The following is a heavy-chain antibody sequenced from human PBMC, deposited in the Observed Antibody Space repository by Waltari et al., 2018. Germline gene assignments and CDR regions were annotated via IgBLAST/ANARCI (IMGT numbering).Heavy chain of an antibody. Sequence: EVQLLESGGGLVQPGGSLRLSCAASVFTFPRYTMNWVRQAPGKGLEWVSFITGSGGSTYYADSVKGRFTISRDNSKNTLHLQMNSLRAEDTAVYYCAKDATWSQFHAYWGQGILVTVSS. D-gene: IGHD1-1*01. CDR3: AKDATWSQFHAY. CDR2: ITGSGGST. J-gene: IGHJ4*02. V-gene: IGHV3-23*01. CDR1: VFTFPRYT.